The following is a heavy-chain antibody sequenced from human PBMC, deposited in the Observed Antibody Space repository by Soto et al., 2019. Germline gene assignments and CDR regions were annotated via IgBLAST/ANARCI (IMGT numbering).Heavy chain of an antibody. V-gene: IGHV1-2*02. CDR1: GYIFSANY. D-gene: IGHD6-19*01. J-gene: IGHJ4*02. CDR3: ASAAVTGTAGLDF. Sequence: ASVKVSCKASGYIFSANYIHWVRQAPGQGLEWLGWINPHSGATNYAQKFLGRVTVTRDTSISTAYMELSRLTSDDTAVYYCASAAVTGTAGLDFWGQGTQVTVSS. CDR2: INPHSGAT.